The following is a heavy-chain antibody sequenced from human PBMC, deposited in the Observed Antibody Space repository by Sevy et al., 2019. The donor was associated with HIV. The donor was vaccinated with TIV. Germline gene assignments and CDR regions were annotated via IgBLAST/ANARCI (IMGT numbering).Heavy chain of an antibody. CDR3: ARDGGYSVKWYPLY. J-gene: IGHJ4*01. CDR1: GFAFSTHA. D-gene: IGHD1-26*01. V-gene: IGHV3-30-3*01. CDR2: ISYEGTET. Sequence: GGSLRLSCAASGFAFSTHAMHWVRQAPGKGLEWVAVISYEGTETFYAASVEGPFTISRDNSKNMLSLQINSLRPEDTAVYYCARDGGYSVKWYPLYWGHGTLVTVSS.